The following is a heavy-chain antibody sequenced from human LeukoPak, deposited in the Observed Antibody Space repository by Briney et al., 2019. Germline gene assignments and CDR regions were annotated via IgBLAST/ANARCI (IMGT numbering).Heavy chain of an antibody. CDR2: IIRWRKT. V-gene: IGHV4-4*07. CDR1: GGSISSYS. CDR3: ARSNGYNSVVWDY. J-gene: IGHJ4*02. D-gene: IGHD5-24*01. Sequence: KPSETLSLTCAVSGGSISSYSWSWIRQPAGKGLEWIGRIIRWRKTNYNPSLRRRATISLDTSKNQYSLKLSSVTAADTAVYYCARSNGYNSVVWDYWGQGTLVA.